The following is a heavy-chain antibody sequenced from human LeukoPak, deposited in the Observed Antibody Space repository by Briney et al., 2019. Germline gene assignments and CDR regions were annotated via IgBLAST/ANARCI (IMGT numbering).Heavy chain of an antibody. D-gene: IGHD6-13*01. CDR3: ARGVYIAAAQYGY. Sequence: SETLSLTCTVSGGSISSYYWSWIRQPPGKGLEWIGYIYYSGTTNYNPSLKSRVTISVDTSKHQFSLKLSSVTGADTAVYYCARGVYIAAAQYGYWGQGTLVTVSS. CDR2: IYYSGTT. CDR1: GGSISSYY. V-gene: IGHV4-59*01. J-gene: IGHJ4*02.